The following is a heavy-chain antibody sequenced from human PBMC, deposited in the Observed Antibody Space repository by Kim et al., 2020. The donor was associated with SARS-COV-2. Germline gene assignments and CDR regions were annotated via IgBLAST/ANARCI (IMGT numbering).Heavy chain of an antibody. CDR1: GGSVSSYY. J-gene: IGHJ4*02. CDR3: ARHGRDSSHFDY. V-gene: IGHV4-59*08. Sequence: SETLSLTCTVSGGSVSSYYWSWIRQPPGKGLEWIGYIYYSGNTNYNPSLKSRVTISVDTSKKQFSLNLSSVTDADTALYYCARHGRDSSHFDYWGQGTLV. CDR2: IYYSGNT. D-gene: IGHD2-21*02.